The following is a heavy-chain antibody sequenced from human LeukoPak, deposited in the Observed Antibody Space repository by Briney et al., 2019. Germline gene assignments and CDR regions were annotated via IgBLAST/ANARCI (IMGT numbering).Heavy chain of an antibody. CDR1: GFTFSSYS. J-gene: IGHJ3*01. CDR2: ISNTTRRI. V-gene: IGHV3-48*04. D-gene: IGHD1-26*01. Sequence: PGGSLRLSCAASGFTFSSYSMNWVRQAPGQGLEWLSYISNTTRRIHYADSVKGRFTISRDNAKNSMYLQTNSLRAEDTAVYYCAREVGSFPAFAFDLWGQGTMVTVSS. CDR3: AREVGSFPAFAFDL.